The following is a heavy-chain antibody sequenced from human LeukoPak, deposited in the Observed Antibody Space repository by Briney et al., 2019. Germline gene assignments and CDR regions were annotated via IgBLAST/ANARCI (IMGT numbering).Heavy chain of an antibody. CDR3: AKFLPTHIVVANYYFDY. D-gene: IGHD2-21*01. V-gene: IGHV3-23*01. CDR2: ISGSGGST. J-gene: IGHJ4*02. CDR1: GFTFSSYA. Sequence: GSLRLSCAASGFTFSSYAMSWVRQAPGKGLEWVSAISGSGGSTYYADSVKGRFTISRDNSKNTLYLQMDSLRAEDTAVYYCAKFLPTHIVVANYYFDYWGQGTLVTVSS.